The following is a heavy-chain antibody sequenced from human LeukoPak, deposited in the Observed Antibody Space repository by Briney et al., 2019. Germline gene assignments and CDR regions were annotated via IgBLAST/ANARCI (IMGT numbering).Heavy chain of an antibody. CDR2: ISSSSSTI. J-gene: IGHJ4*02. CDR1: GFTFSSYS. D-gene: IGHD3-22*01. Sequence: GGSLRLSGSASGFTFSSYSMNWVRQAPGKGLEWVSYISSSSSTIYYADSVKGRFTISRDNAKNSLYLQMNSLRDEDTAVYYCARAQDYYDSSGYGYWGQGPLVTVSS. CDR3: ARAQDYYDSSGYGY. V-gene: IGHV3-48*02.